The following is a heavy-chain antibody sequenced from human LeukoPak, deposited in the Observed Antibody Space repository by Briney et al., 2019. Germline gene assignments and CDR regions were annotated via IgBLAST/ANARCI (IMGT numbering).Heavy chain of an antibody. CDR2: ISHSGSSI. CDR3: AMALDY. J-gene: IGHJ4*02. V-gene: IGHV3-23*01. Sequence: GGSLRLSCVASGFTFSNYLMNWVRQAPGKGLEWVSGISHSGSSIYYADSVKGRFTISKDNSKNTLYLQMDRLRVEDTAVYYCAMALDYWGQGTLVTVSS. CDR1: GFTFSNYL.